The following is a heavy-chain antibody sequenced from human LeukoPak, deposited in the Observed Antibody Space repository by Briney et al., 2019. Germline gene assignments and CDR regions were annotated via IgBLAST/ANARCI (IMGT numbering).Heavy chain of an antibody. V-gene: IGHV4-59*01. CDR2: IYYSGNT. CDR3: ARTTESYDRSGYWVYYFDY. J-gene: IGHJ4*02. D-gene: IGHD3-22*01. CDR1: GGSISGYY. Sequence: SETLSLTCTVSGGSISGYYWSWIRQTPGKGLEWIGYIYYSGNTNYNPSLKSRVTISVDTSKNQFSLKLSSVTAADTAVYYCARTTESYDRSGYWVYYFDYWGQGTLVTVSS.